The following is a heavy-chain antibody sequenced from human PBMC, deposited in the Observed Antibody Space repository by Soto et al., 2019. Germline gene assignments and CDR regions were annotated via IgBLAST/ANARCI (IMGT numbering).Heavy chain of an antibody. CDR2: ISGSGGST. Sequence: LRLSCAASGFTFSSYAMSWVRQAPGKGLEWVSAISGSGGSTYYADSVKGRFTISRDNSKNTLYLQMNSLRAEDTAVYYCAKAQYCSSTSCYTGGDYYYYGMDVWGQGTTVTVSS. J-gene: IGHJ6*02. V-gene: IGHV3-23*01. CDR1: GFTFSSYA. CDR3: AKAQYCSSTSCYTGGDYYYYGMDV. D-gene: IGHD2-2*02.